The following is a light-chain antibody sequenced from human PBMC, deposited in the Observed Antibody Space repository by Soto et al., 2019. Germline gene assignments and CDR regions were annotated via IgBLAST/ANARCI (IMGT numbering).Light chain of an antibody. CDR3: SSYTGSDAGSGTYV. Sequence: QSALTQPASVSGSPGQSIAISCTGTSSDVGGYNYVSWYQQHPGKAPKLMIHDVTNRPSGVSNRFSGSKSGNTASLTISGLQTEDEADYYCSSYTGSDAGSGTYVFGTGTTVTV. J-gene: IGLJ1*01. CDR2: DVT. CDR1: SSDVGGYNY. V-gene: IGLV2-14*03.